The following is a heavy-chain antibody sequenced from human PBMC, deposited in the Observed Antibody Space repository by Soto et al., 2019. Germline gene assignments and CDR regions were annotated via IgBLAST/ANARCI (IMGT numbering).Heavy chain of an antibody. CDR1: GFTFSNYW. J-gene: IGHJ4*02. CDR2: INEDGSEK. V-gene: IGHV3-7*01. CDR3: ARDPNRGGDYDY. D-gene: IGHD3-16*01. Sequence: GGSLRLSCAASGFTFSNYWLNWVRQAPGKGLEWVANINEDGSEKFYASSVKGRFTVSRDNAKNSLYLQMNSLRAEDTAFYYCARDPNRGGDYDYWGQGTLVTVSS.